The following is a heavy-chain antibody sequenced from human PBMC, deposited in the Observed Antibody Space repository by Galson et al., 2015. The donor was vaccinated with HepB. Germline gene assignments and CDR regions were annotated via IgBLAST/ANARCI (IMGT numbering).Heavy chain of an antibody. Sequence: QSGAEVKKPGESLKISCQGIGYLFSGYWIGWVRQMPGKGLEWTGIIYPGDSDTSYSPSFQGQVTISADQSSSVVYLQWNSLKPSDTAIYFCARRGGESSSHSRLDNWGQGTLVTVSS. V-gene: IGHV5-51*01. D-gene: IGHD2-2*01. CDR1: GYLFSGYW. CDR3: ARRGGESSSHSRLDN. CDR2: IYPGDSDT. J-gene: IGHJ4*02.